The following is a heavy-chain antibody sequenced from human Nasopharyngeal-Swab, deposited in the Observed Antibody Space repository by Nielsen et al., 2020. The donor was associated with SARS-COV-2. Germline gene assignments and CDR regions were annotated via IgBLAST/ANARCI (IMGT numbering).Heavy chain of an antibody. CDR3: ARGRGVAARRDYYYYGMDV. CDR2: IWYDGSNK. D-gene: IGHD6-6*01. Sequence: WIRQPPGKGLEWVAVIWYDGSNKYYADSVKGRFTISRDNSKNTLYLQMNSLRAEDTAVYYCARGRGVAARRDYYYYGMDVWGQGTTVTVSS. J-gene: IGHJ6*02. V-gene: IGHV3-33*01.